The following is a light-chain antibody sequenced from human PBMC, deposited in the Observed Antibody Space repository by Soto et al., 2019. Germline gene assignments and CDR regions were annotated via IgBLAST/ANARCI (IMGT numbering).Light chain of an antibody. CDR3: QQYGSSPPT. CDR2: GAS. Sequence: EIVLTQSPSTLSLSPGERATLSCRASQSVSSSYLAWYQQKPGQAPRPLIYGASSRATGIPDRFSGSGSGTDFTLTISRLESEDFAVYYCQQYGSSPPTFGQGTKVDIK. V-gene: IGKV3-20*01. CDR1: QSVSSSY. J-gene: IGKJ1*01.